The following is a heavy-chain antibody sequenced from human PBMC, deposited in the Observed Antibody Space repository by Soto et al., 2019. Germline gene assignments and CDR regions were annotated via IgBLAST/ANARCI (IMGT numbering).Heavy chain of an antibody. J-gene: IGHJ6*02. Sequence: QVQLVQSGAEVKKPGSSVKVSCKASGGTFSSYAISWVRQAPGQGLEWMGGIIPIFGTANYAQKFQGRVTITADESTSTAYMELSSPRSEDTAVYYCARRGAYSGDDSSYYYYGMDVWGQGTTVTVSS. CDR3: ARRGAYSGDDSSYYYYGMDV. CDR1: GGTFSSYA. D-gene: IGHD5-12*01. CDR2: IIPIFGTA. V-gene: IGHV1-69*01.